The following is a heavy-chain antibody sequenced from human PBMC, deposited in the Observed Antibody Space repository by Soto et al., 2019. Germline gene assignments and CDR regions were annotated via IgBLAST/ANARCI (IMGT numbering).Heavy chain of an antibody. CDR2: IYYSGST. J-gene: IGHJ5*02. V-gene: IGHV4-39*01. Sequence: PHETPSVTCTGSAGSIRSSSYFWCCLRQPPEKGLEWIGSIYYSGSTYYNPSLKSRVTISVDTPKNQFSLKLSSVTAADTAVYYCARSGGDYDSSGYPYNWFDPWGQATLGT. D-gene: IGHD3-22*01. CDR3: ARSGGDYDSSGYPYNWFDP. CDR1: AGSIRSSSYF.